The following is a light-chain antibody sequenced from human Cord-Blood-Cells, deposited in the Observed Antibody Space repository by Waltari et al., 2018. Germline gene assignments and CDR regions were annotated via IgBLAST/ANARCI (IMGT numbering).Light chain of an antibody. J-gene: IGKJ2*01. CDR3: QQYYSTPPYT. Sequence: DIVMTQSPDSLAESLAEWATINCKSSQSVLYSANNKNYLAWYQQKPGQPPKLLIYWASTRESGVPDRFSGSGSGTDFTLTISSLQAEDVAVYYCQQYYSTPPYTFGQGTKLEIK. V-gene: IGKV4-1*01. CDR2: WAS. CDR1: QSVLYSANNKNY.